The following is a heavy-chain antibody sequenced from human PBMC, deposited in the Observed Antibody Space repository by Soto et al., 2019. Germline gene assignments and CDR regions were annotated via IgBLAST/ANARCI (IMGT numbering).Heavy chain of an antibody. CDR1: GFTFRAFA. Sequence: QVQLVESGGGVVQPGESLTLSCAASGFTFRAFAMHWVRQAPGKGLDWVAVLAYDGSNEHYADSVKGRFTISRDNSRNTLYLQMTGLRPEETTVYYCARGASGGVDYWGLGTPVTVSP. D-gene: IGHD3-10*01. CDR3: ARGASGGVDY. CDR2: LAYDGSNE. V-gene: IGHV3-30-3*01. J-gene: IGHJ4*02.